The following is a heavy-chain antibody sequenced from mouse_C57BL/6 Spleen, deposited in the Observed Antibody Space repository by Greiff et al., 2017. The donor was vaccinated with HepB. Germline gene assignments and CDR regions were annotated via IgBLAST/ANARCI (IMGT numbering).Heavy chain of an antibody. J-gene: IGHJ4*01. D-gene: IGHD2-13*01. CDR2: IDPEDGDT. CDR1: GFNIKDYY. V-gene: IGHV14-1*01. Sequence: EVKLMESGAELVRPGASVKLSCTASGFNIKDYYMHWVKQRPEQGLEWIGRIDPEDGDTEYAPKFQGKATMTADTSSNTAYLQLSSLTSEDTAVYYCTTVYYGDYYAMDYWGQGTSVTVSS. CDR3: TTVYYGDYYAMDY.